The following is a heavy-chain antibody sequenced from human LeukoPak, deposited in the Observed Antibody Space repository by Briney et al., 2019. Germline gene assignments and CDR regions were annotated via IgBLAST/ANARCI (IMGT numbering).Heavy chain of an antibody. CDR1: GFTVGDYA. CDR2: IRSKAYGGTT. V-gene: IGHV3-49*04. D-gene: IGHD6-13*01. J-gene: IGHJ4*02. Sequence: GGSLRLSCTASGFTVGDYAMTWVRQAPGKGLEWVGFIRSKAYGGTTEYAASVKGRFTISRDDSKSIAYLQMNSLRTEDTAVYYGTRDIEEAGIEMFDYWARGPLLTVSS. CDR3: TRDIEEAGIEMFDY.